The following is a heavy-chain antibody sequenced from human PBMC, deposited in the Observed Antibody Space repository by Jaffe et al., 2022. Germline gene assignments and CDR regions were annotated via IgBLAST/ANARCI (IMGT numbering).Heavy chain of an antibody. CDR1: GDSISSGTYY. D-gene: IGHD3-10*01. J-gene: IGHJ4*02. Sequence: QVQLQESGPGLVKPSQTLSLTCTVSGDSISSGTYYWSWIRQSAGKGLEWIGRIRTSGSTNYNPSLSSRVTISLDTSKNQFSLKVNSVTAADTAVYYCARGGSIRDREAKGFDYWGQGTLVTVSS. CDR2: IRTSGST. CDR3: ARGGSIRDREAKGFDY. V-gene: IGHV4-61*02.